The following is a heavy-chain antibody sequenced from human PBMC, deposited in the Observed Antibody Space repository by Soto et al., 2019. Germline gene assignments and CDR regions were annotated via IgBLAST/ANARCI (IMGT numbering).Heavy chain of an antibody. CDR1: GFTFSRYP. CDR3: ARSPPIDNYDFGLGVDY. J-gene: IGHJ4*02. Sequence: QVQLVESGGGVIQPGRSLRLSCAASGFTFSRYPMHWVRQAPGKGLEWVAVLSYDGDNKYYADSAKGRFTISRDNSKNTLYLQMNSLRPEDTAVYYCARSPPIDNYDFGLGVDYWGQGTLVTVSS. V-gene: IGHV3-30-3*01. CDR2: LSYDGDNK. D-gene: IGHD3-22*01.